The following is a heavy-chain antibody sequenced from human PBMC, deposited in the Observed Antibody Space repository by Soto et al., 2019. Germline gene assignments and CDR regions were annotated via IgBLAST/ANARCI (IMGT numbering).Heavy chain of an antibody. CDR3: ARDSLSGSYYLDY. D-gene: IGHD1-26*01. V-gene: IGHV3-33*01. J-gene: IGHJ4*02. CDR2: IWHDGSNK. CDR1: GFTFSTYG. Sequence: QTRGSLRLSCAASGFTFSTYGMHWVRQAPGKGLEWVAVIWHDGSNKYYADSVKGRFTISRDNFKNTLYLQMSSLRAEDTAVYYCARDSLSGSYYLDYWGQGTLVTVSS.